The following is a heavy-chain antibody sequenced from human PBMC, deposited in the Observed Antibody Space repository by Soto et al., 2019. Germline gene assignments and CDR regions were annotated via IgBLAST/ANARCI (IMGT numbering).Heavy chain of an antibody. Sequence: EVQLAESGGGLAQPGGSLRLSCAASGFTLSGYAMDWVRQAPGKGLEYVSGISGNGVGTYYANSVQGRFTISRDNSKNTVYLQMGSLRPEDMAVYYCARRARPDFYYMDVWGKGTTVPVSS. CDR3: ARRARPDFYYMDV. D-gene: IGHD6-6*01. CDR1: GFTLSGYA. CDR2: ISGNGVGT. J-gene: IGHJ6*03. V-gene: IGHV3-64*01.